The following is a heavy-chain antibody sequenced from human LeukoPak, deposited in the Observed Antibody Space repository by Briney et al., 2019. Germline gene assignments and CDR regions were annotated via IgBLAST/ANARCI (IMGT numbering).Heavy chain of an antibody. CDR2: IYYSGST. J-gene: IGHJ3*02. Sequence: SETLSLTCTVSGVSISSYYWSWIRQPPGKGLEWIGYIYYSGSTNYKPSLKSRVTISVDTSKNQFSLKLSSVTAADTAVYYCARLIGGIYDLDAFDIWGQGTMVTVSS. CDR1: GVSISSYY. D-gene: IGHD5-12*01. CDR3: ARLIGGIYDLDAFDI. V-gene: IGHV4-59*08.